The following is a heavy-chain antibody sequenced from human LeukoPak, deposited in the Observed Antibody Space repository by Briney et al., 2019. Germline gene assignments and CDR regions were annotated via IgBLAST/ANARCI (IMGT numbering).Heavy chain of an antibody. J-gene: IGHJ4*02. Sequence: GGSLRLSCAASGFTFSTYTMNWVRQAPGKGLEWVSSISSSSNNINYADSVKGRFTISRDNAMNSVHLQMNSLRVEDTAVYYCARGYQRPDYWGQGALITVSS. CDR1: GFTFSTYT. V-gene: IGHV3-21*01. D-gene: IGHD2-2*01. CDR2: ISSSSNNI. CDR3: ARGYQRPDY.